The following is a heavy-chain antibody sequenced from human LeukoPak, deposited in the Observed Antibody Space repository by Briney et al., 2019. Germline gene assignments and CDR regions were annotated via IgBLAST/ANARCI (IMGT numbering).Heavy chain of an antibody. V-gene: IGHV3-30*04. Sequence: GGSLRLSCAASGFTFSNYAMHWVRQAPGEGLEWMAVISRDGTDKYYADSVKGRLTISGDNSQSTLYLHMNSLSTEDTALYYCARAIRAPGTPENAFDLWGQGTMVTVSS. CDR1: GFTFSNYA. D-gene: IGHD6-13*01. J-gene: IGHJ3*01. CDR2: ISRDGTDK. CDR3: ARAIRAPGTPENAFDL.